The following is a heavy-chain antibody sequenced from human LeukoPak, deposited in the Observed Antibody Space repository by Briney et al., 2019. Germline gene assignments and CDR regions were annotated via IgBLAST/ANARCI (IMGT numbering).Heavy chain of an antibody. CDR2: IYYSGST. Sequence: PSETLSLTCAVYGGSFSGYYWSWIRQPPGKGLEWIGSIYYSGSTYYNPSLKSRVTISVDTSKNQFSLKLSSVTAADTAVYYCARGPYSSSWYEFDYWGQGTLVTVSS. J-gene: IGHJ4*02. D-gene: IGHD6-13*01. CDR1: GGSFSGYY. V-gene: IGHV4-34*01. CDR3: ARGPYSSSWYEFDY.